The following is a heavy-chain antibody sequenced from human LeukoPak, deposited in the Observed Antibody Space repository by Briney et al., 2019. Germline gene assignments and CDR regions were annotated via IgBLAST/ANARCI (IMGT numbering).Heavy chain of an antibody. CDR3: ARTYSSSWGIIDY. CDR1: GFTVSNNY. CDR2: IYSGGST. V-gene: IGHV3-53*01. D-gene: IGHD6-13*01. Sequence: GGSLRLSCAASGFTVSNNYMSWVRQAPGKGLEWVSVIYSGGSTYYADSVKGRFTISRDNSKNTLYLQMNSLRVEDTAVYYCARTYSSSWGIIDYWGQGTLVTVSS. J-gene: IGHJ4*02.